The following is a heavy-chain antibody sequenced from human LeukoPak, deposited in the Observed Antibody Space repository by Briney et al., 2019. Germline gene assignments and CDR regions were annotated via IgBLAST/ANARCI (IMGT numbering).Heavy chain of an antibody. CDR1: GSTFTSYG. D-gene: IGHD5-12*01. CDR3: ARDFTGGVATTGYFDY. Sequence: GASVKVSCKASGSTFTSYGISWVRQAPGQGLELMGWISAYNGNTNYAHKLHVRVTITTDTSTSTASLELRSLRSDDTAVYYCARDFTGGVATTGYFDYWGQGTLVTVSS. V-gene: IGHV1-18*01. J-gene: IGHJ4*02. CDR2: ISAYNGNT.